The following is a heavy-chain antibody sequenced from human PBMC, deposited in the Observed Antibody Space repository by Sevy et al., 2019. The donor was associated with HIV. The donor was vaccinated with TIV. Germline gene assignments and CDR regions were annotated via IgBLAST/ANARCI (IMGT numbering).Heavy chain of an antibody. V-gene: IGHV3-21*01. Sequence: GGSLRLSCAASGFTFSSYSMNWVRQAPGKGLEWVSSISSSSSYIYYVDSVKGRFTISRDNAKNSLYLQMNSLRAEDTAVYYCARDCGGDCYPDYWGQGTLVTVSS. CDR3: ARDCGGDCYPDY. CDR1: GFTFSSYS. D-gene: IGHD2-21*02. J-gene: IGHJ4*02. CDR2: ISSSSSYI.